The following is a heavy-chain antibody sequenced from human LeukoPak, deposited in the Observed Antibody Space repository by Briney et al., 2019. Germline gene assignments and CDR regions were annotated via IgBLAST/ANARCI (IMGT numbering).Heavy chain of an antibody. V-gene: IGHV4-59*01. J-gene: IGHJ3*02. Sequence: SETLSLTCTVSGGSLSNYYWSWIRQPPGKGLEWIGYVYSTGNTNYNPSLKSRVTISVDTSKNQFSLKLSSVTAADTAMYYCARNYYGTGWASDIWGQGTMVTVS. CDR1: GGSLSNYY. CDR2: VYSTGNT. CDR3: ARNYYGTGWASDI. D-gene: IGHD3-10*01.